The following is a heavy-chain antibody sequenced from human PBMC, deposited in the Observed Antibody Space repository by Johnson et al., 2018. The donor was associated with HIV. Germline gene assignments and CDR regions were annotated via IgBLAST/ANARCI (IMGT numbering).Heavy chain of an antibody. V-gene: IGHV3-30*04. CDR1: GFTFSSYA. CDR2: ISYDGSNQ. CDR3: ARDPRAYYDFWSGPYDAFDI. J-gene: IGHJ3*02. D-gene: IGHD3-3*01. Sequence: QVQLVESGGGLVQPGGSPKLSCAASGFTFSSYAMHWVRQAPGKGLEWVAVISYDGSNQYYADSVKGRFTISRSNSKNTLYLQMNSLRAEDTAVYYCARDPRAYYDFWSGPYDAFDIWGQGTMVTVSS.